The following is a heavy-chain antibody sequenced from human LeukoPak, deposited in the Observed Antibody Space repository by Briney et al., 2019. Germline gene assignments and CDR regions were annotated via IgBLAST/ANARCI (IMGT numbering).Heavy chain of an antibody. CDR1: GGSISGYY. D-gene: IGHD3-10*01. Sequence: SETLSLTCTVSGGSISGYYWNWIRQPPGMGLEWIGYIYYGGTTNYNPSLKSRVTISVDTSKNQFSLKLNSVTAADTAVYYCARWDYYGSGSRRLDHWGQGTLVTVSS. CDR3: ARWDYYGSGSRRLDH. J-gene: IGHJ4*02. CDR2: IYYGGTT. V-gene: IGHV4-59*08.